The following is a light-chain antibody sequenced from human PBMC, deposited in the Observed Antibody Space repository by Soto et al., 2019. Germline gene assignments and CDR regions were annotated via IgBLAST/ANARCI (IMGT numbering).Light chain of an antibody. V-gene: IGKV3-20*01. J-gene: IGKJ1*01. CDR3: QQYGSSPRT. CDR1: QSVRSNF. Sequence: EIVLTQSPGTLSLSPGERATLSCRASQSVRSNFLAWYQQKLGQAPRLLIYGASNRATGIPDWFSGSGSGTDFTLTISRLEPEDAAVYYCQQYGSSPRTFGQGTKVEIK. CDR2: GAS.